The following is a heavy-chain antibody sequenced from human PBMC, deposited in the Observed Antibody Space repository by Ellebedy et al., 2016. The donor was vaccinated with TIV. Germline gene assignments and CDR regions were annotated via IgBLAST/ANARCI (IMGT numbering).Heavy chain of an antibody. J-gene: IGHJ6*02. CDR1: GYTCISYG. CDR2: ISAYNGNT. CDR3: AREFSALWFGESLSGMDV. V-gene: IGHV1-18*01. D-gene: IGHD3-10*01. Sequence: ASVKVSCKASGYTCISYGISWGRQAHGQGLEWMGWISAYNGNTNYAQKLQGRVTMTTDTSTSTAYIELRSLRSDDTAVYYCAREFSALWFGESLSGMDVWGQGTTVTVSS.